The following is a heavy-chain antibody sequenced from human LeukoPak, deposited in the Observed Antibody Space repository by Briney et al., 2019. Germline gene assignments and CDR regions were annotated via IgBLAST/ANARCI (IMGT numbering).Heavy chain of an antibody. CDR1: GYTFTGYY. Sequence: GASVKVSCKASGYTFTGYYIHWVRQAPGQGLEWVGLVNPNNGDTNYAQKLQGRVTMTTDTSTSTAYMELRSLRSDDTAVYYCARDSDFWSGYSTDYYFDYWGQGTLVTVSS. D-gene: IGHD3-3*01. V-gene: IGHV1-18*04. CDR2: VNPNNGDT. J-gene: IGHJ4*02. CDR3: ARDSDFWSGYSTDYYFDY.